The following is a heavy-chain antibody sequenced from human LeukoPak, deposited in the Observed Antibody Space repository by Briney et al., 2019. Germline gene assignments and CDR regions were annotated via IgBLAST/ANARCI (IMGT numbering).Heavy chain of an antibody. D-gene: IGHD3-10*01. V-gene: IGHV4-30-4*07. CDR3: ARGQFIYGTYNWFDP. CDR2: IYYSGST. Sequence: SETLSLTCAVSGGSISSGGYSWSWIRQPPGKGLEWIGYIYYSGSTYYNPSLRSRVTISVDTSKNQFSLKLSSVTAADTAVYYCARGQFIYGTYNWFDPWGQGTLVTVSS. J-gene: IGHJ5*02. CDR1: GGSISSGGYS.